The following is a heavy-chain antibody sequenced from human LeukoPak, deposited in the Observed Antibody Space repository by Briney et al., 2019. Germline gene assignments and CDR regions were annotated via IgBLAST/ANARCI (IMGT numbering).Heavy chain of an antibody. J-gene: IGHJ4*02. CDR1: GGSISSYY. V-gene: IGHV4-59*08. CDR3: ARQAKRGYYDSAKDY. D-gene: IGHD3-22*01. CDR2: IYYSGST. Sequence: SETLSLTCTVSGGSISSYYWSWIRQPPGKGLEWIGYIYYSGSTNYNLSLKSRVTISVDTSKNQFSLKLSSVTAADTAVYYCARQAKRGYYDSAKDYWGQGTLVTVSS.